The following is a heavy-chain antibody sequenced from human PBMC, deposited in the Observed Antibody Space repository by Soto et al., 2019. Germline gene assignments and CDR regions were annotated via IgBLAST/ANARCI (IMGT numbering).Heavy chain of an antibody. J-gene: IGHJ6*02. V-gene: IGHV3-30*18. D-gene: IGHD6-19*01. Sequence: QVQLVESGGGVVQPGRSLRLSCAAYGFTFSSYGMHWVRQAPGKGLEWVAVLSYDGSNKYYADSVKGRFTIYRENSKNTLYLQMNSLRAEDTAVSYCAKRKVTVACTMWYYYYGMDVWGQGTTVTVS. CDR1: GFTFSSYG. CDR3: AKRKVTVACTMWYYYYGMDV. CDR2: LSYDGSNK.